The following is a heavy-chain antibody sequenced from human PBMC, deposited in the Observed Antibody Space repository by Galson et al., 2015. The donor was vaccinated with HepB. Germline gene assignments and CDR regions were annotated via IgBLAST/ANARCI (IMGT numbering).Heavy chain of an antibody. CDR3: ARVEELGYCSGGRCYSRPFGAFDI. D-gene: IGHD2-15*01. V-gene: IGHV1-18*01. Sequence: SVKVSCKASGYTFTSYGISWVRQAPGQGLEWMGWISAYNGNTNYAQKLQGRVTMTTDTSTSTAYMELRSLRSDDTAVYYCARVEELGYCSGGRCYSRPFGAFDIWGQGTMVTVSS. CDR1: GYTFTSYG. J-gene: IGHJ3*02. CDR2: ISAYNGNT.